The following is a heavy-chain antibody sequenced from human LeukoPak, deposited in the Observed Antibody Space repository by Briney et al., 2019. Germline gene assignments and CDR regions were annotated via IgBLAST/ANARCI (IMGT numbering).Heavy chain of an antibody. CDR3: ARVQGPSGARTVDTVPYYYYGMDV. J-gene: IGHJ6*02. V-gene: IGHV1-46*01. D-gene: IGHD5-18*01. CDR1: GYTFTSYY. CDR2: INPSGGST. Sequence: ASVKVSCKASGYTFTSYYMHWVRQAPGQGLEWMGIINPSGGSTSYAQKFQGRVTMTRDTSTSTVYMELSSLRSEDTAVYYCARVQGPSGARTVDTVPYYYYGMDVWGQGTTVTVSS.